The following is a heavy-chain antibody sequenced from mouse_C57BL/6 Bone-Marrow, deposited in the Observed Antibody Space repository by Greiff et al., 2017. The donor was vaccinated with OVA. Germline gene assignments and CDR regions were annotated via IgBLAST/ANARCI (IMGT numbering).Heavy chain of an antibody. V-gene: IGHV1-81*01. D-gene: IGHD1-2*01. CDR2: IYPRSGNT. CDR3: ARGGLLRPFDY. Sequence: QVQLQQSGAELARPGASVKLSCKASGYTFTSYGISWVKQRTGQGLEWIGEIYPRSGNTYYNEKFKGKATLTADKSSSTAYMELRSLTSEDSAVYFCARGGLLRPFDYWGQGTTLTVSA. J-gene: IGHJ2*01. CDR1: GYTFTSYG.